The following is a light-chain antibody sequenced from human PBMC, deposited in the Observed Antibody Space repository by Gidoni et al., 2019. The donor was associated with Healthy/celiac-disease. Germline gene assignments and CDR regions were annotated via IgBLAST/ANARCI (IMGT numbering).Light chain of an antibody. CDR1: SSDVGSYNL. CDR2: EGS. V-gene: IGLV2-23*01. Sequence: QSALTQPASVSGSPGQSITISCTGTSSDVGSYNLVSWYQQHPGKAPKLMIYEGSKRPSGVSNRFSGSKSGNTASLTISGLQAEDEADYYCCSYAGSSLPYVFRTGTKVTVL. CDR3: CSYAGSSLPYV. J-gene: IGLJ1*01.